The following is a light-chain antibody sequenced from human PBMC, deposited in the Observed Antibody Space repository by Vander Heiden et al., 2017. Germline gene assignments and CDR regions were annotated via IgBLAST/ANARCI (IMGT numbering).Light chain of an antibody. CDR2: EVS. CDR1: SSDVGSNNL. V-gene: IGLV2-23*02. J-gene: IGLJ1*01. Sequence: HSALTQPASVSGSPGQSVTIPCTGSSSDVGSNNLVSWYQQYPGTPPIVMIDEVSKRPSGVSDRFSGSKSGTTASPTISGLQAEDEADYYCCSYAGSGIYVFGIGTKVTVL. CDR3: CSYAGSGIYV.